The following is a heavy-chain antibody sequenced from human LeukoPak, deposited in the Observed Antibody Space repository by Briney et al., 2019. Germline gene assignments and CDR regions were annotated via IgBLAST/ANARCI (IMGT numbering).Heavy chain of an antibody. CDR2: TSFDGNYK. D-gene: IGHD2-21*01. Sequence: TGGSLRLSCAASGFTFSRYGVHWVRQAPGKGLEWLALTSFDGNYKYYADSVKGRFTISRDNSKNTLFLQMNSLRAEDTAVYYSAETSGNYCGSDPYSWAQYIQRWGKGPLVTSSS. J-gene: IGHJ1*01. CDR3: AETSGNYCGSDPYSWAQYIQR. V-gene: IGHV3-30*18. CDR1: GFTFSRYG.